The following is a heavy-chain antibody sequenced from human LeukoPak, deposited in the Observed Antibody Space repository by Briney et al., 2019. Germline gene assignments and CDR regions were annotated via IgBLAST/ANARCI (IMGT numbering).Heavy chain of an antibody. CDR1: GGTFSSYA. Sequence: SVKVSCKASGGTFSSYAISWVRQAPGQGLEWMGRIIPILGIANYAQKFQGRVTITADKSTSTAYMELSSLRSEDTAVYYCASKKYYYDSSGYHDAFDIWGQGTMVTVSS. V-gene: IGHV1-69*04. CDR3: ASKKYYYDSSGYHDAFDI. J-gene: IGHJ3*02. D-gene: IGHD3-22*01. CDR2: IIPILGIA.